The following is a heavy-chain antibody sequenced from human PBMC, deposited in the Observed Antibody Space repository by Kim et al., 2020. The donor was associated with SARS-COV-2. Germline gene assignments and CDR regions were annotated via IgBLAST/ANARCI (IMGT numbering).Heavy chain of an antibody. CDR3: ATDHKKWGWFHSNYYYGMDV. D-gene: IGHD3-10*01. V-gene: IGHV1-24*01. CDR1: GYTLTELS. Sequence: ASVKVSCKVSGYTLTELSMHWVRQAPGKGLEWMGGFDPEDGETIYAQKFQGRVTMTEDTSTDTAYMELSSLRSEDTAVYYCATDHKKWGWFHSNYYYGMDVWGQGTTVTVSS. CDR2: FDPEDGET. J-gene: IGHJ6*02.